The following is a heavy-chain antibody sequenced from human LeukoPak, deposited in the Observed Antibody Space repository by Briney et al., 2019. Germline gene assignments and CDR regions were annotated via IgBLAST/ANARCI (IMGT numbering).Heavy chain of an antibody. J-gene: IGHJ4*02. CDR2: IYYSGTP. V-gene: IGHV4-59*03. Sequence: PGGSLRLSCAASGGTISSYCRSWVRQPPGKGLEWIGQIYYSGTPNYNPSLRGRVSISMDTSKNQFYLKLNSVTAADTAIYYCAAESERWLLRSWGQGPLVPVSS. D-gene: IGHD6-19*01. CDR1: GGTISSYC. CDR3: AAESERWLLRS.